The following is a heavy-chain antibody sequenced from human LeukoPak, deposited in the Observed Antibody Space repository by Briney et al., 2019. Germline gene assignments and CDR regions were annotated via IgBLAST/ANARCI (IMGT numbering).Heavy chain of an antibody. D-gene: IGHD3-9*01. J-gene: IGHJ4*02. CDR1: GFTFSSYA. V-gene: IGHV3-23*01. CDR2: ISGSGGST. CDR3: AKVTHDIFTGYYFIDY. Sequence: GGSLRLSCAASGFTFSSYAMSWVRQAPGKGLEWVSAISGSGGSTYYADSVKGRFTISRDNSKNTLYLQMNSLRAEDTAVYYCAKVTHDIFTGYYFIDYWGQGTLVTVSS.